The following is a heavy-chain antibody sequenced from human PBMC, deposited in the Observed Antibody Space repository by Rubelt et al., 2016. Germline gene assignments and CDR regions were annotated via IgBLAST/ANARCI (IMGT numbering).Heavy chain of an antibody. J-gene: IGHJ5*02. CDR1: DSSMNIHS. Sequence: QVLLQESGPGLVKPSETLSLTCSISDSSMNIHSWSWFRRPPGKGLEGIGFVSDSGRTNDHPSLESRGLLSMAMSQAEFYMNRKSVTASDTAVYYCARDDSASSAGWFDPWGPGTLVTVSS. D-gene: IGHD3-22*01. V-gene: IGHV4-59*11. CDR3: ARDDSASSAGWFDP. CDR2: VSDSGRT.